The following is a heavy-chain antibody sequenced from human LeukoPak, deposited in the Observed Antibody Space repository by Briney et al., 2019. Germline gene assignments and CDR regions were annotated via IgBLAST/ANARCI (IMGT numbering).Heavy chain of an antibody. V-gene: IGHV6-1*01. CDR2: TYYRSKWYN. J-gene: IGHJ6*02. CDR1: GDSVSSNSAA. CDR3: AREAEYVGMDV. D-gene: IGHD6-6*01. Sequence: SQTLSLTCAISGDSVSSNSAAWNWFRQSPSRGLEWLGRTYYRSKWYNEYAVSVKSRITVNPDTSKNQFSLQLSSVTSEDTAVYYCAREAEYVGMDVWGQGTTVTVYS.